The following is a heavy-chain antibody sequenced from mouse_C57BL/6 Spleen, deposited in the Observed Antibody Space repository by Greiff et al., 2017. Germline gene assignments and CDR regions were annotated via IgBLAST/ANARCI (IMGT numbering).Heavy chain of an antibody. J-gene: IGHJ4*01. CDR1: GYTFTSYW. V-gene: IGHV1-61*01. Sequence: QVQLQQPGAELVRPGSSVKLSCKASGYTFTSYWMDWVKQRPGQGLEWIGNIYPSDSETHYNQKFKDKATLTVDKSSSTAYMQLSSLTSEDSAVYYCARGSNYLYAMDYWGQGTSVTVSS. D-gene: IGHD2-5*01. CDR2: IYPSDSET. CDR3: ARGSNYLYAMDY.